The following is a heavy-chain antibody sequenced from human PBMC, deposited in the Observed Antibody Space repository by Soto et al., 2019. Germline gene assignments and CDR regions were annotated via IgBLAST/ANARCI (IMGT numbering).Heavy chain of an antibody. D-gene: IGHD3-16*01. V-gene: IGHV3-30-3*01. CDR2: VSYDGSNK. J-gene: IGHJ4*02. CDR3: ARDLGGAIDY. Sequence: QVQLVESGGGVVRPGRSLRLSCAASGFTFSSYAMHWVRQAPGKGLDWVAVVSYDGSNKYYADSVKGRFTFSRDNSKNTLYLQMNSLRPEDTALYYCARDLGGAIDYWGQGTLVTVSS. CDR1: GFTFSSYA.